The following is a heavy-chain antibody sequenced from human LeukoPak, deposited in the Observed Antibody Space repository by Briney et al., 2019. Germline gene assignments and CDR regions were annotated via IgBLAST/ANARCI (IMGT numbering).Heavy chain of an antibody. Sequence: KSGGSLRLSCTASGFALRSYTVTWVRQAPGKGLEWVSSISSTSAYIYYAESVKGRFSISRDNVDNVVHLQMSSLRNEDTGFYYCARVAVAGPTGWFDSWGQGTLVTVSS. CDR1: GFALRSYT. CDR3: ARVAVAGPTGWFDS. CDR2: ISSTSAYI. J-gene: IGHJ5*01. V-gene: IGHV3-21*01. D-gene: IGHD6-19*01.